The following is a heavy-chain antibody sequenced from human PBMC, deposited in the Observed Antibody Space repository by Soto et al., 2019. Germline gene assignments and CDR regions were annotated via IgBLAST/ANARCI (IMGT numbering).Heavy chain of an antibody. CDR1: GFTFSSYS. D-gene: IGHD6-13*01. CDR3: ARAKITGIAAASPFARERYYYYYYGMDV. Sequence: GGSLRLSCAASGFTFSSYSMNWVRQAPGKGLEWVSYISSSSSTIYYADSVKGRFTISRDNAKNSLYLQMNSLRDEDTAVYYCARAKITGIAAASPFARERYYYYYYGMDVWGQGTTVTVSS. CDR2: ISSSSSTI. V-gene: IGHV3-48*02. J-gene: IGHJ6*02.